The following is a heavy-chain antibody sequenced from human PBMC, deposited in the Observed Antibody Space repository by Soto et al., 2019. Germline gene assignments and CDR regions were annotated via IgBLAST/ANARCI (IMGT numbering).Heavy chain of an antibody. D-gene: IGHD6-13*01. V-gene: IGHV3-23*01. CDR3: ARGCSAGKGSPPLF. J-gene: IGHJ4*02. CDR1: GFTFSSFA. CDR2: ISGSGGST. Sequence: PGGSLRLSCAASGFTFSSFAMSWVRKAPGKGLDWVSAISGSGGSTYSADSVKGRFTISRDNSKNTLYLQMSSLRAEDTAVYYCARGCSAGKGSPPLFGGQGSLQYVSS.